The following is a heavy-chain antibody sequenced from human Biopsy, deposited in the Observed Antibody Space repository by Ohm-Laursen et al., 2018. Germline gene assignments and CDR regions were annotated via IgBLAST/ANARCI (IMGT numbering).Heavy chain of an antibody. CDR1: GFPFHNYA. D-gene: IGHD6-6*01. CDR2: ISRTSDFI. V-gene: IGHV3-21*01. J-gene: IGHJ4*02. CDR3: ARERGWKSISTIDY. Sequence: SLRLSCAASGFPFHNYAMNWVRQAPGKGLEWVSSISRTSDFIYYADSVMGRFTISRDNAKNSVDLQMNSLRAEDTAVYFCARERGWKSISTIDYWGQGTLVTASS.